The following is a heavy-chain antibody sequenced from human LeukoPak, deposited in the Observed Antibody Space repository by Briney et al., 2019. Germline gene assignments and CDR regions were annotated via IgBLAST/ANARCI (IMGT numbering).Heavy chain of an antibody. CDR1: GASISSYY. V-gene: IGHV4-59*08. J-gene: IGHJ3*01. CDR2: VYYTGRT. CDR3: ARHMSVSYDAFDL. D-gene: IGHD3-10*01. Sequence: SETLSLTCTVSGASISSYYWSWIRQPPGKGLEWIAYVYYTGRTLYNPSLESRVTISVDTSKTQFSLTVTSVTAADTAVYYCARHMSVSYDAFDLWGRGTTVTVSS.